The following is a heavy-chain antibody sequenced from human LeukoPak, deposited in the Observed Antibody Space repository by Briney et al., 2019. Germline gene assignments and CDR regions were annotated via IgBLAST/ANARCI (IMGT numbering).Heavy chain of an antibody. CDR3: TRDVRDEYTSGWYPIGY. V-gene: IGHV3-21*01. Sequence: GGSLRLSCAASGFSFSTYSMNWVRQAPGKGLEWVSSISSGGRYVYYADSVKGRFTISRDNAKNSLYLQMNSLRAEDTAVYYCTRDVRDEYTSGWYPIGYWGQGTLVSVSS. CDR2: ISSGGRYV. CDR1: GFSFSTYS. D-gene: IGHD6-19*01. J-gene: IGHJ4*02.